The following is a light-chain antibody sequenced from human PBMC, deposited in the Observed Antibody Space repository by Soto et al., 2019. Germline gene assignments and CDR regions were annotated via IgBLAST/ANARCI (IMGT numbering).Light chain of an antibody. V-gene: IGLV2-14*01. CDR2: EVT. Sequence: QSVLTQPASLSGSPGQSITISCTGTSTDIGGSKYVSWYQQHPGKAPKLMIYEVTYRPSGVSDRFSGSKSGNTASLTVSGVLDEEEADDYYSSSSGSGTLFVFGTGTKLTVL. CDR1: STDIGGSKY. J-gene: IGLJ1*01. CDR3: SSSSGSGTLFV.